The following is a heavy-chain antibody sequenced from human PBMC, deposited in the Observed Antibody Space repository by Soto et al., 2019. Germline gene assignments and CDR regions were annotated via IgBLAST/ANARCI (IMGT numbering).Heavy chain of an antibody. CDR1: GGTFSSYA. CDR2: IIPIFGTA. J-gene: IGHJ6*02. D-gene: IGHD6-13*01. CDR3: VRSIYSSSSFRNYYYYGMDV. Sequence: QVQLVQSGAEVKKPGSSVKVSCKASGGTFSSYAISWVRQAPGQGLEWMGGIIPIFGTANYAQKFQGRVTITADESTSTAYMELSSLRSEDTAVYYCVRSIYSSSSFRNYYYYGMDVWGQGTTVTVSS. V-gene: IGHV1-69*01.